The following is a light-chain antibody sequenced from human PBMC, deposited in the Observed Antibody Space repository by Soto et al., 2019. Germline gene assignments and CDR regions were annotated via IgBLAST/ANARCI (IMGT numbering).Light chain of an antibody. CDR1: QSLTSN. Sequence: EILLTQSPVTLSVSPGARATLSCRASQSLTSNLAWYQQIPGQAPRLLIYDTSTRATDVPARFSGSGSGTEFTLTIASLQSDDFAVYYCQQYNHWPRMLSFGGGTRVEL. J-gene: IGKJ4*01. CDR2: DTS. V-gene: IGKV3-15*01. CDR3: QQYNHWPRMLS.